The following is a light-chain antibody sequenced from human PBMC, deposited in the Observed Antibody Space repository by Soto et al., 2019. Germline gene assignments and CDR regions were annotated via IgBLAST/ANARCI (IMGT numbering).Light chain of an antibody. V-gene: IGLV1-40*01. J-gene: IGLJ1*01. CDR1: SSNIGAGYD. CDR3: QSYDSTWV. Sequence: QSVLTQPPSVSGAPGQRVTISCTGSSSNIGAGYDVHWYQQLPGTAPKLLIYANSNRPSGVPDRFSGSKSGTSASLAITGLQAEDEADYYCQSYDSTWVFGTGTKVTVL. CDR2: ANS.